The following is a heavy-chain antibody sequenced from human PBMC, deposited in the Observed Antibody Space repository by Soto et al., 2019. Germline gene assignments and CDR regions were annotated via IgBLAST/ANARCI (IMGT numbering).Heavy chain of an antibody. V-gene: IGHV4-34*01. CDR3: ARGQEGRYCSSTSCYGQGRWFDP. D-gene: IGHD2-2*01. CDR1: GGSFSGYY. Sequence: QVQLQQWGAGLLKPSETLSLTCAVYGGSFSGYYWSWIRQPPGKGLEWIGEINHSGSTNYNPSLKGRVTIAGDTTKNQFYLKLSSLTAADTAVYYCARGQEGRYCSSTSCYGQGRWFDPWGQGTLVTVSS. CDR2: INHSGST. J-gene: IGHJ5*02.